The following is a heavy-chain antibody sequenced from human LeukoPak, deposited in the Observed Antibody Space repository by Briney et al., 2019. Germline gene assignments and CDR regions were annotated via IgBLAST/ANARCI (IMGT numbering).Heavy chain of an antibody. CDR1: GGSFSGYY. Sequence: SETLSLTCAVYGGSFSGYYWSWIRQPPGKGLEWIGYIYYSGSTNYNPSLKSRVTISVDTSKNQFSLKLSSVTAADTAVYYCARSMVRGFHVDYWGQGTLVTVSS. CDR3: ARSMVRGFHVDY. CDR2: IYYSGST. J-gene: IGHJ4*02. D-gene: IGHD3-10*01. V-gene: IGHV4-59*08.